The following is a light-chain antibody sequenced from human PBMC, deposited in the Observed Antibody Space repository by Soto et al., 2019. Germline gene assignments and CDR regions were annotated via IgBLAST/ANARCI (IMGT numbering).Light chain of an antibody. CDR3: SSYAGGNHV. J-gene: IGLJ1*01. V-gene: IGLV2-8*01. CDR1: SSDVGGYNF. CDR2: EVN. Sequence: QSALTQPPSASGSPGQSVTISCTGTSSDVGGYNFVSWYQQYPGKVPKLMVYEVNKRPSGVPDRFSGSKSGNTASLTVSGLQAEDEADYYCSSYAGGNHVFGTGTKLTVL.